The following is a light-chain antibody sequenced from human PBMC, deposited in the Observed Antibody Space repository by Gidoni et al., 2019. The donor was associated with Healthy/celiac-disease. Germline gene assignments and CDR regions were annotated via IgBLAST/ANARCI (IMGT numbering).Light chain of an antibody. CDR2: AAS. CDR3: QQSYSTPT. J-gene: IGKJ5*01. CDR1: QSISSY. Sequence: DIQMTQSPSSLSASVGDRVTITCRASQSISSYLNWYQQKPGKAPKLLIYAASSLQSGVTSRFSGSGSGTDFTLTISSLQPEDFATCYCQQSYSTPTFGQGTRLEIK. V-gene: IGKV1-39*01.